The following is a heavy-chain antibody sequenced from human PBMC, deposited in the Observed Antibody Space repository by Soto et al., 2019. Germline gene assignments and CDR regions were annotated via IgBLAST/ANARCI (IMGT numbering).Heavy chain of an antibody. CDR2: IYYRGST. CDR1: GDSISSSY. Sequence: SETLSLTCTVSGDSISSSYWGWIRQPPGKGLEWIGYIYYRGSTNYNPSLRSRVTMSVDTSKNQFSLNLNSVTAADTAVYYCARVVTVTTHGVRRTLPSYYFDCWGQGTQVTVSS. CDR3: ARVVTVTTHGVRRTLPSYYFDC. D-gene: IGHD4-17*01. J-gene: IGHJ4*02. V-gene: IGHV4-59*01.